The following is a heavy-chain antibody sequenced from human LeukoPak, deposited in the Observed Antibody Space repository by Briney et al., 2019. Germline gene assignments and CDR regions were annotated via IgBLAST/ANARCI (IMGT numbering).Heavy chain of an antibody. Sequence: GSLRLSCEASGFTFSSYWMSWVRQAPGNGLEWVANIRDDGGEIYYVDSVKGRFTISRDNAKSSLFLQMNSLRAEDAAVYYCARDKPRGSYYGSIFDSWGQGTLVTVSS. D-gene: IGHD1-26*01. CDR1: GFTFSSYW. CDR2: IRDDGGEI. V-gene: IGHV3-7*01. CDR3: ARDKPRGSYYGSIFDS. J-gene: IGHJ4*02.